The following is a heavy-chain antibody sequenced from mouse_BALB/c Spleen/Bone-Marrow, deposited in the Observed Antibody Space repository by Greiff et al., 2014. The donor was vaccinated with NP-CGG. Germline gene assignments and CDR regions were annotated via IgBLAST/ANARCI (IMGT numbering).Heavy chain of an antibody. CDR1: GFSLTNYG. V-gene: IGHV2-9*02. D-gene: IGHD1-2*01. Sequence: VMLVESGPGLVAPSQSLSITCTVSGFSLTNYGVHWVRQPPGKGLEWLGVIWADGSTNYNSALMSRLIISKDNSKSQVFFRMNSLQTDDTAMYYCARITTATGAMDYWGQGTSVTVSS. J-gene: IGHJ4*01. CDR3: ARITTATGAMDY. CDR2: IWADGST.